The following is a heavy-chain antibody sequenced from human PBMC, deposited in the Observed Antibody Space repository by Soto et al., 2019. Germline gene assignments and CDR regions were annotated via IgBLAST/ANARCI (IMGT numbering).Heavy chain of an antibody. Sequence: HPGGSLRLSCAASGITFSSYWMHWVRQAPGKGLVWVSRINSDGSSTSYADSVKGRFTISRDNAKNTLYLQMNSLRVEDTAVYYCARVNDYGGPGRSDPWGQGTLVTVSS. D-gene: IGHD4-17*01. CDR1: GITFSSYW. J-gene: IGHJ5*02. CDR3: ARVNDYGGPGRSDP. CDR2: INSDGSST. V-gene: IGHV3-74*01.